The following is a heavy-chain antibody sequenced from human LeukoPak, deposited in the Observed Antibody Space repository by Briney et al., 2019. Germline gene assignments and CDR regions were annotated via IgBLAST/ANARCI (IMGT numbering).Heavy chain of an antibody. CDR3: AKDFAYTTLLYFDY. V-gene: IGHV3-23*01. CDR1: GFTFSSYA. D-gene: IGHD1-1*01. CDR2: ISASGGVT. J-gene: IGHJ4*02. Sequence: GGSLRLSCAASGFTFSSYAMSWVRQAPGKGLEWVSGISASGGVTYSAESVRGRFTISRDNSKNTLYLQMNSLRAEDTAVYYCAKDFAYTTLLYFDYWGQGTLVTVSS.